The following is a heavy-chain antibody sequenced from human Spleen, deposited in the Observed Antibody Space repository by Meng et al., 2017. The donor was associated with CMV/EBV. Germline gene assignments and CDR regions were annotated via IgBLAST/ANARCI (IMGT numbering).Heavy chain of an antibody. CDR3: VKDMTPRFMEWLFDY. CDR2: ISWNSGNI. J-gene: IGHJ4*02. CDR1: GFAFDDYG. Sequence: SLKISCAASGFAFDDYGMYWVRQAPGKGLEWVSGISWNSGNIGYAEAVKGRFTISRDNAKNSLYLEMNSLRREDTAFYYCVKDMTPRFMEWLFDYWGQGTLVTVSS. D-gene: IGHD3-3*01. V-gene: IGHV3-9*01.